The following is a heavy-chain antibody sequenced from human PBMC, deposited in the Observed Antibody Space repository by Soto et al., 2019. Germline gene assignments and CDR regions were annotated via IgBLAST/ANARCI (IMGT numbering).Heavy chain of an antibody. J-gene: IGHJ6*02. D-gene: IGHD2-2*02. CDR2: IYTSGST. Sequence: EPLSLTCTVSGGSFSSYCWSWIRQPAGKGREGIRRIYTSGSTNYNPSLNRRVTMSVDTSKNQLSLKLSSVTAADTAVYYCARDHGDIVVVPAAIYYYYGMDVWGQGTTVTVSS. CDR3: ARDHGDIVVVPAAIYYYYGMDV. V-gene: IGHV4-4*07. CDR1: GGSFSSYC.